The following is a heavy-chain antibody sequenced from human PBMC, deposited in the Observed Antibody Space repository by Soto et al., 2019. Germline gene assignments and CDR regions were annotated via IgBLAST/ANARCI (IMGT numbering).Heavy chain of an antibody. V-gene: IGHV1-46*01. J-gene: IGHJ4*02. D-gene: IGHD3-10*01. CDR1: GRTSPPYN. CDR2: INPSGDST. CDR3: ARDARGPDY. Sequence: QVQLVQSGAEVTKPGASVKISCKTSGRTSPPYNVHWVRQAPGQGLEWMGIINPSGDSTTYAQNFQGGVSMTRDSSTTTVFMELRSLTSEDTAMYYCARDARGPDYWGQGTLVTVSS.